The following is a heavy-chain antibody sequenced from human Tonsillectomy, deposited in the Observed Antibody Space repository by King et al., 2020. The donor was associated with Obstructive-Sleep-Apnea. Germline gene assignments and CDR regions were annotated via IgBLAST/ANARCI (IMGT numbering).Heavy chain of an antibody. CDR3: ARLLWFGELHWFDP. CDR1: GGSISSHY. Sequence: QLQESGPGLVKPSETLSLTCTVSGGSISSHYWSWIRQPPGKGLEWIGNIFYSGSTNNNPSLKSRVTISVGTSKSQISLKLSSVTAAATAVYYCARLLWFGELHWFDPWGQGTLVTVSS. D-gene: IGHD3-10*01. J-gene: IGHJ5*02. CDR2: IFYSGST. V-gene: IGHV4-59*08.